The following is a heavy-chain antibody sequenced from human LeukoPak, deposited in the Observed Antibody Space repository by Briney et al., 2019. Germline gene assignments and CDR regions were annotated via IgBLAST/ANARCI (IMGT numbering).Heavy chain of an antibody. CDR3: ARDSLLSDFWSGHHPNWFDP. Sequence: GASVNVSCKASGYTFTSYYMHWVRQAPGQGLEWMGIINPSGGSTSYAQKFQGRVTMTRDTSTSTVYMELSSLRSEDTAVYYCARDSLLSDFWSGHHPNWFDPWGQGTLVTVSS. V-gene: IGHV1-46*01. CDR2: INPSGGST. D-gene: IGHD3-3*01. CDR1: GYTFTSYY. J-gene: IGHJ5*02.